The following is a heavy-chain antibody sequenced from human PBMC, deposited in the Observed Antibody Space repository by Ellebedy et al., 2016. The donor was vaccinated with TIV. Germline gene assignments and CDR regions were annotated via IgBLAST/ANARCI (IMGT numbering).Heavy chain of an antibody. D-gene: IGHD6-19*01. V-gene: IGHV2-5*01. CDR3: ARSLGLATIDY. J-gene: IGHJ4*02. CDR1: GFSLRTSGVG. CDR2: IFWNDDE. Sequence: SGPTLVKPTQTLTLTCTFSGFSLRTSGVGVGWIRQPPGKALAWLALIFWNDDEHYSPSLKSRLTVTKDTSKNQVVLTMTNMDPVDTATYYCARSLGLATIDYWGQGTLVTVSS.